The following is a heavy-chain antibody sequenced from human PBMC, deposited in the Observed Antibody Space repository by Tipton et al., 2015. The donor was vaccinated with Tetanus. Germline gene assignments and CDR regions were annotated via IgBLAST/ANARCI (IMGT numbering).Heavy chain of an antibody. D-gene: IGHD3-16*01. CDR3: TSSLNTWYYYGVDV. J-gene: IGHJ6*02. CDR2: IYSGGRT. CDR1: GFTLGSYT. V-gene: IGHV3-53*01. Sequence: SLRLSCVVSGFTLGSYTMNWVRQAPGKGLEWVSIIYSGGRTYYADSVKGRFTISRDNSKNMLFLQMNSMRAEDTAVYYCTSSLNTWYYYGVDVWGQGTTVTVSS.